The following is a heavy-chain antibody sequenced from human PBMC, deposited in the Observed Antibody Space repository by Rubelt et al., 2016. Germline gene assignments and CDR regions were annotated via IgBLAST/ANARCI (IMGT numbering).Heavy chain of an antibody. CDR2: IIPIFGTA. D-gene: IGHD3-22*01. J-gene: IGHJ4*02. CDR3: ARGRPNYYDSSGYSAFDY. V-gene: IGHV1-69*06. Sequence: QVQLVQSGAEVKKPGSSVKVSCKASGGTFSSYAISWVRQAPGQGLEWMGGIIPIFGTANYAQKFQGRVTITADKSTSTAYMGLSSLRSEDTAVYYCARGRPNYYDSSGYSAFDYWGQGTLVTVSS. CDR1: GGTFSSYA.